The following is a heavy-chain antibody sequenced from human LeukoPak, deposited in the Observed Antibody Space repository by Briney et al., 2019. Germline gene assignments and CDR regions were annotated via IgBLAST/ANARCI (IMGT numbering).Heavy chain of an antibody. J-gene: IGHJ4*02. D-gene: IGHD3-10*01. Sequence: SETLSLTCSVSGYSISSGFYWGWIRQPPGKGLEWIGSIFHSGSTYYNPSLKSRVTLLTDTSKNHFSLKVNSVTAADTAVYYCARLPLGAFGEVLNFDLWGQGTVVTVSS. CDR2: IFHSGST. CDR1: GYSISSGFY. V-gene: IGHV4-38-2*02. CDR3: ARLPLGAFGEVLNFDL.